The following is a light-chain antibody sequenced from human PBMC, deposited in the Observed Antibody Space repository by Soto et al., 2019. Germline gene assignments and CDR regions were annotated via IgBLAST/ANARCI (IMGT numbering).Light chain of an antibody. CDR1: QSVSSGF. CDR3: QQYDSSPVT. J-gene: IGKJ1*01. CDR2: GAS. V-gene: IGKV3-20*01. Sequence: EIVLTQSPGTLSLSPGERATLSCRASQSVSSGFLDWYQQKPGQAPRLLIYGASSRASGIPERFSGSGSGTDFTLIISRLEPEDFAGYYFQQYDSSPVTFGQGTKVEIK.